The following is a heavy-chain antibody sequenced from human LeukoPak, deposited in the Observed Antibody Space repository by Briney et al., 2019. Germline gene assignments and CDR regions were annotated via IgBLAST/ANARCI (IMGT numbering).Heavy chain of an antibody. D-gene: IGHD3-3*01. CDR2: IYTSGST. J-gene: IGHJ6*03. V-gene: IGHV4-4*07. Sequence: PSETLSLTCTVSGGSISSYYWSWIRQPAGKGLERIGRIYTSGSTNYNPSLKSRVTMSVDTSKNQFSLKLSSVTAADTAVYYCARDIIRAPYDFTYYYYYMDVWGKGTTVTVSS. CDR3: ARDIIRAPYDFTYYYYYMDV. CDR1: GGSISSYY.